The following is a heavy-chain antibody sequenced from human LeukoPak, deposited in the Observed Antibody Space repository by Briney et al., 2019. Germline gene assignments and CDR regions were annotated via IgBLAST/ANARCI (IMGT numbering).Heavy chain of an antibody. V-gene: IGHV3-21*01. J-gene: IGHJ4*02. CDR1: GFTFSSYS. CDR3: ARAEMTTITYPDY. CDR2: ITSSSSHV. D-gene: IGHD5-24*01. Sequence: GGSLRLSCAASGFTFSSYSVNWVRQAPGTGLEWVSSITSSSSHVYYADSVKGRFTISRDNAKNSLYLQMNSLKAEDTAVYYCARAEMTTITYPDYWGQGTPVTVSS.